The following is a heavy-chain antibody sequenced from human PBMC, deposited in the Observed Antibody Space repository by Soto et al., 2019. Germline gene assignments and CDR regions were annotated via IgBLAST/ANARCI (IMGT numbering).Heavy chain of an antibody. J-gene: IGHJ4*02. CDR3: ARRPPIVVVPAAMFGVSTPTFDY. CDR1: GGSFSGYY. Sequence: QVQLQQWGAGLLKPSETLSLTCAVYGGSFSGYYWSWIRQPPGKGLEWIGEINHSGSTNYNPSLKSRVTISVYTYKSQFALKLSSVTAADTAVYYCARRPPIVVVPAAMFGVSTPTFDYWGQGPLVTVSS. V-gene: IGHV4-34*01. D-gene: IGHD2-2*01. CDR2: INHSGST.